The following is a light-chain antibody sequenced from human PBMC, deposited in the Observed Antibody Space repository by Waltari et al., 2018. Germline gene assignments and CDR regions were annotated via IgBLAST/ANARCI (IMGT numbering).Light chain of an antibody. V-gene: IGLV2-14*01. J-gene: IGLJ1*01. CDR3: SSYTTSSAPGV. Sequence: QSALTQPASVSGSPGQSITISCSGTDSDVGAYDFVSWYQQHPGKAPHPIIDTVSNRPSGISNRFSASKSGNTASLTISGLQAEDEADYYCSSYTTSSAPGVFGTGTRVTVL. CDR2: TVS. CDR1: DSDVGAYDF.